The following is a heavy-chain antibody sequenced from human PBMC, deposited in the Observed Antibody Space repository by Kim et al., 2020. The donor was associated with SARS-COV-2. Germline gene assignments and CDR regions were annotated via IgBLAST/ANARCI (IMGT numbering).Heavy chain of an antibody. Sequence: GGSLRLSCAASGFTFSTYNMNWVRQAPGKGLEWVSFISRSSTTIYYADSVKGRFTIFRDNAKNSLYLQMNSLRDEDTAVYFCAGYSGGTCFTGGDASGMDVWGQGTTVTVSS. J-gene: IGHJ6*02. V-gene: IGHV3-48*02. D-gene: IGHD2-15*01. CDR2: ISRSSTTI. CDR1: GFTFSTYN. CDR3: AGYSGGTCFTGGDASGMDV.